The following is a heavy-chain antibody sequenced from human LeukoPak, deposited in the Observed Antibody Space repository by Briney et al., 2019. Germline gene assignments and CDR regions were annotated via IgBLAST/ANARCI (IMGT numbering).Heavy chain of an antibody. V-gene: IGHV3-11*04. J-gene: IGHJ3*02. CDR3: AKEGDYYGSGSYRDGFDI. D-gene: IGHD3-10*01. CDR1: GFTFSDYY. Sequence: PGGPLRLSCAASGFTFSDYYMSWIRQAPGKGLEWVSYISSSGSTIYYADSVKGRFTISRDSFKNTLYLQMNSLRPEDTAVYYCAKEGDYYGSGSYRDGFDIWGQGTRATVSS. CDR2: ISSSGSTI.